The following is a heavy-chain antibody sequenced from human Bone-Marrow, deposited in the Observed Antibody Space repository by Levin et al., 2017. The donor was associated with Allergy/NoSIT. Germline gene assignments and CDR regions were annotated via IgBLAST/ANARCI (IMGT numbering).Heavy chain of an antibody. CDR3: ARDSRIQNRYYYYMDV. CDR2: INPNSGGT. CDR1: GYTFTGYY. V-gene: IGHV1-2*02. Sequence: ASVKVSCKASGYTFTGYYMHWVRQAHGQGLEWMGWINPNSGGTNYAQKFQGRVTMTRDTSISTAYMELSRLRSDDTAVYYCARDSRIQNRYYYYMDVWGKGTTVTVSS. J-gene: IGHJ6*03. D-gene: IGHD1-14*01.